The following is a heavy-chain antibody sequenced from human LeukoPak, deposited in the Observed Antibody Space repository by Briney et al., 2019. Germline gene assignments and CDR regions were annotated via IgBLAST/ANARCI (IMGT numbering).Heavy chain of an antibody. J-gene: IGHJ4*02. D-gene: IGHD2-2*01. V-gene: IGHV1-69*05. Sequence: SVKVSCKASGGTFSSYAISWVRQAPGQGLEWMGGIIPIFGTANYAQKFQGRVTITTDESTSTAYMELSSLRSEDTAVYYCASSVVPAAPHYFDYWGQGTLVTVSS. CDR2: IIPIFGTA. CDR3: ASSVVPAAPHYFDY. CDR1: GGTFSSYA.